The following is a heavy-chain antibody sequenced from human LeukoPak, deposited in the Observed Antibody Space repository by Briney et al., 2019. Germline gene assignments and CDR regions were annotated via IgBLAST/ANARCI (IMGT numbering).Heavy chain of an antibody. D-gene: IGHD2-2*01. CDR3: AKYYCSSTSCPSNY. CDR1: GFTFSSYA. Sequence: GGSLRLSCAASGFTFSSYAMSWVRQAPGKGLEWVSAISGSGGSTYYADSVKGRFTISRDNSKNTLYLQMNSLRAEDTAVYYCAKYYCSSTSCPSNYWGQGTLVTVSS. V-gene: IGHV3-23*01. J-gene: IGHJ4*02. CDR2: ISGSGGST.